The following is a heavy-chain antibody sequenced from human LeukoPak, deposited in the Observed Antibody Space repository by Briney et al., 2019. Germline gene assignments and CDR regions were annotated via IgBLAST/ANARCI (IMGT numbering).Heavy chain of an antibody. CDR1: EYSFINSW. J-gene: IGHJ4*02. CDR3: ARRRNSVWDFDY. D-gene: IGHD6-19*01. Sequence: GESLKISCKGSEYSFINSWIAWVRLMPGKGLEWMGVIYPDDSDIRYSPSFLGQVTFSVDKSISTAYMQWRSLKASDTAMYYCARRRNSVWDFDYWGQGTLVTVSS. CDR2: IYPDDSDI. V-gene: IGHV5-51*01.